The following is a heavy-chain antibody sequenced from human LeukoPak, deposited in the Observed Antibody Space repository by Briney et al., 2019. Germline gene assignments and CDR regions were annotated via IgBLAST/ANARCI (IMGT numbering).Heavy chain of an antibody. D-gene: IGHD3-22*01. Sequence: GGSLRLSCAASGFTFSSYAMRWVRQAPGKGLEWVSAISGSGGSTYYADSVKGRFTISRDNSKNTLYLQMNSLRAEDTAVYYCAKRIEYYDSSGYPLNWFDPWGQGTLVTVSS. CDR1: GFTFSSYA. V-gene: IGHV3-23*01. CDR3: AKRIEYYDSSGYPLNWFDP. CDR2: ISGSGGST. J-gene: IGHJ5*02.